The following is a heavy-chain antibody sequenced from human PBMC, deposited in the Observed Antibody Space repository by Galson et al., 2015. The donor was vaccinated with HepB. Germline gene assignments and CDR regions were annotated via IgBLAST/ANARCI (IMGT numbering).Heavy chain of an antibody. J-gene: IGHJ4*02. D-gene: IGHD3-16*02. CDR1: GYTFTSYG. CDR2: ISAYNGNT. V-gene: IGHV1-18*01. Sequence: SVKVSCKASGYTFTSYGISWVRQAPGQGLEWMGWISAYNGNTNYAQKLQGRVTMTTDTSTSTAYMELRSLRSDDTAVYYCARTVLTFGGVIVIPVDYWGQGTLVTVSS. CDR3: ARTVLTFGGVIVIPVDY.